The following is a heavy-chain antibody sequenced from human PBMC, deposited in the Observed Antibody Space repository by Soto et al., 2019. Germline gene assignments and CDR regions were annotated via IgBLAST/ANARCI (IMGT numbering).Heavy chain of an antibody. D-gene: IGHD2-2*01. V-gene: IGHV1-18*01. Sequence: QVQLVQSGAEVKKPGASVKVSCKASGYTFTSYSISWVRQAPGQGLEWMGWISAYNGNTNYAQKLQGRVTMTEVTSTSTASMELRSMSSDDTAVYYCAGEDPPSLHWGQGTLVTVSS. J-gene: IGHJ4*02. CDR1: GYTFTSYS. CDR2: ISAYNGNT. CDR3: AGEDPPSLH.